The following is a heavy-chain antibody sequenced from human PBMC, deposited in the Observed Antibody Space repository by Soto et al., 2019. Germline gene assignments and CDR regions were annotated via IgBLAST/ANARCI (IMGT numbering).Heavy chain of an antibody. J-gene: IGHJ1*01. Sequence: QLQLQESGPGLVKPSETLSLTCTFSGGSISSSSYYWGWIRQPPGKGLEWIGSIYYSGSTYYNPSLKSRVTIAVDTSKNQFSLKLSSVTAADTAVYYCARLFAYERARILEYFQHWGQGTLVTVSS. CDR3: ARLFAYERARILEYFQH. CDR2: IYYSGST. D-gene: IGHD3-3*01. CDR1: GGSISSSSYY. V-gene: IGHV4-39*01.